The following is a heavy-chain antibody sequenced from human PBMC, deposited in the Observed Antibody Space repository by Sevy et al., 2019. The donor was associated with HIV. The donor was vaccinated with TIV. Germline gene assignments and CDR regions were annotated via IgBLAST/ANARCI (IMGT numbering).Heavy chain of an antibody. J-gene: IGHJ4*02. CDR3: ARAIGTQVAGLYYFDY. V-gene: IGHV4-38-2*01. CDR2: IYHSGYS. CDR1: GYCMSSDYY. Sequence: SETLSLTCAVSGYCMSSDYYWGWIRHPPGKGLVWIGSIYHSGYSYYNPSLKSRVTISVDTSKNQFSLKLSSVTAADTAVYYCARAIGTQVAGLYYFDYWGQGTLVTVSS. D-gene: IGHD6-19*01.